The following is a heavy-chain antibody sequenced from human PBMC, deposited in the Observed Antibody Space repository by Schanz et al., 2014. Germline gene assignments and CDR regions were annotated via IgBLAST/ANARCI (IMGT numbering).Heavy chain of an antibody. CDR1: TSLFSRSV. D-gene: IGHD2-15*01. Sequence: VDLVESGGGVVQPGRSLTLSCAVSTSLFSRSVIHWVRQAPGKGLEWVSGIGGSGDSTHYADSVKGRFIISRDNSKNTLYLQVNSLRAEDTAVYYCAKVATAATYLDSWGLGTLVTVSS. CDR3: AKVATAATYLDS. CDR2: IGGSGDST. J-gene: IGHJ4*02. V-gene: IGHV3-23*04.